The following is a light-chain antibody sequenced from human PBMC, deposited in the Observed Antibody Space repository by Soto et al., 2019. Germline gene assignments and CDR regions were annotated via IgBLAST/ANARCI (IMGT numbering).Light chain of an antibody. J-gene: IGKJ1*01. CDR2: GAS. CDR3: QQYGSSCT. CDR1: QSVSNNY. Sequence: EIVVTQSPGTLSLSPGDRATISCRASQSVSNNYLAWYQQKPGQAPRLLIYGASNRATGIPDRFSGSGSGTDFTLTISRLEPEDFAVYYCQQYGSSCTFGQGTKVDIK. V-gene: IGKV3-20*01.